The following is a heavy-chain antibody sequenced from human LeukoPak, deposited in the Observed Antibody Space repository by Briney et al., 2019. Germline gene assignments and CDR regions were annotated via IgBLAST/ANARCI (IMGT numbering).Heavy chain of an antibody. CDR1: GGSFSGYY. Sequence: SETLSLTCAVYGGSFSGYYWSWIRQPPGKGLEWIGEINHSGSTNYNPSLKSRVTISVDTSKNQFSLKLSSVTAADTAVYYCAAPSIAAAGTSPPAPFDYWGQGTLVTVSS. V-gene: IGHV4-34*01. D-gene: IGHD6-13*01. CDR2: INHSGST. CDR3: AAPSIAAAGTSPPAPFDY. J-gene: IGHJ4*02.